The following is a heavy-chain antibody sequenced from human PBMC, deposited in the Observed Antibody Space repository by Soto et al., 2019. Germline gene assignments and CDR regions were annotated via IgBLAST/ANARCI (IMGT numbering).Heavy chain of an antibody. V-gene: IGHV1-46*03. D-gene: IGHD4-4*01. CDR1: GYTFTSYY. CDR3: ARDEGSVTDY. J-gene: IGHJ4*02. CDR2: INPSGGNT. Sequence: EASVKVSCKASGYTFTSYYMHWVRQAPGQGLEWMGLINPSGGNTRYAQKFQGRVTMTRDTSTSTVYMELSSLRSEDTAVYYCARDEGSVTDYWGQGTLVTVSS.